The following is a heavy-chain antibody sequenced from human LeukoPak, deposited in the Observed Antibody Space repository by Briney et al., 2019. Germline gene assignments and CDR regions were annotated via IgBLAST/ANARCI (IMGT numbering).Heavy chain of an antibody. V-gene: IGHV4-59*04. Sequence: PSETLSLTCAVYGGSFSGYYWSWIRQPPGKGLEWIGNIYYSGSTYYDPSLKSRVTMSVDTSKNQFSLKLSSVAAADTAVYYCAARAATGTIVDSWGQGTLVTVSS. J-gene: IGHJ4*02. CDR1: GGSFSGYY. CDR2: IYYSGST. CDR3: AARAATGTIVDS. D-gene: IGHD6-13*01.